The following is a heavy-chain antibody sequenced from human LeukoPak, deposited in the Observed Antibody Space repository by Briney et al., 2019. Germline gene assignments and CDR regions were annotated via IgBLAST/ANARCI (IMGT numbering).Heavy chain of an antibody. CDR3: ARHPYYDSRGYYAY. V-gene: IGHV1-18*01. J-gene: IGHJ4*02. CDR2: ISAFTGNT. Sequence: ASVKVSCKPSGYMFTSYAISWVRQAPGQGLEWKGWISAFTGNTNYAQKVQGRVTMTTDTSATTAYMELRSLRSDDTAVYYCARHPYYDSRGYYAYWGQGSLVTVSS. D-gene: IGHD3-22*01. CDR1: GYMFTSYA.